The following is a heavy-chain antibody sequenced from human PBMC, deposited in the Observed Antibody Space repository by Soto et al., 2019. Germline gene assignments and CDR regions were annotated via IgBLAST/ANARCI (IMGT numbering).Heavy chain of an antibody. D-gene: IGHD3-22*01. V-gene: IGHV4-31*03. Sequence: SETLSLTCTVSGGSISSGGYYWSWIRQHPGKGLEWIGYIYYSGSTYYNPSLKSRVTISVGTSKNQFSLKLSSVTAADTAVYYCARANYDSSGYGNPDMYYFDYWGQGTLVTVSS. CDR3: ARANYDSSGYGNPDMYYFDY. CDR2: IYYSGST. J-gene: IGHJ4*02. CDR1: GGSISSGGYY.